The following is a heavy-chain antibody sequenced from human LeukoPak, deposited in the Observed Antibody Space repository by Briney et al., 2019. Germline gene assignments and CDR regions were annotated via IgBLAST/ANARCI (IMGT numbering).Heavy chain of an antibody. CDR3: AREGRRPARFDY. CDR1: GYTFTGYY. V-gene: IGHV1-2*02. CDR2: LNPNSGGT. D-gene: IGHD3-10*01. J-gene: IGHJ4*02. Sequence: GAAVKVSFKAPGYTFTGYYMHWLRQASGQGLAGMGGLNPNSGGTNYAQKFQGRVTMTRDPSISTAYMELSRLRSDDTAVYYCAREGRRPARFDYWGQGTLVTVSS.